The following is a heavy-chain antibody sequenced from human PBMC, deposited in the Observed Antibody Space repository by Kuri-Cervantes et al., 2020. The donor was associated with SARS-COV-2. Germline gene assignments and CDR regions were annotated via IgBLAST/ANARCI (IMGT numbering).Heavy chain of an antibody. CDR3: ARDHRDGYNRSSFFGGMDV. CDR1: GFTFSSYG. D-gene: IGHD5-24*01. V-gene: IGHV3-33*01. CDR2: IWYDGSNK. Sequence: GESLKISCAASGFTFSSYGMHWVRQAPGKGLEWVAVIWYDGSNKYYADSVKGRFTISRDNSKNTLYLQMNSLRAEDTAVYYCARDHRDGYNRSSFFGGMDVWGQGTTVTVSS. J-gene: IGHJ6*02.